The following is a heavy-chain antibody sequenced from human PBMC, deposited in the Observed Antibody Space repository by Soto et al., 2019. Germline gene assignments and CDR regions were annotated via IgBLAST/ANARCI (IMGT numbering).Heavy chain of an antibody. D-gene: IGHD2-2*01. CDR3: AGPIVLVPAAVYYYGMDV. CDR1: GGTFSSYA. J-gene: IGHJ6*02. CDR2: IIPIFGTA. Sequence: QVQLVQSGAEVKKPGSSVKVSCKASGGTFSSYAISWVRQAPGQGLEWMGGIIPIFGTANYAQKFQGRVTITADESTSTAYMELSSLRSEDTAVYYWAGPIVLVPAAVYYYGMDVWGQGTTVTVSS. V-gene: IGHV1-69*12.